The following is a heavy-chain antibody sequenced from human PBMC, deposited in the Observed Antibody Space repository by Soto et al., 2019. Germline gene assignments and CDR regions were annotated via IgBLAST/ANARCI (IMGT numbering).Heavy chain of an antibody. Sequence: ASVKVSCKASGYTFTSYGISWVRQAPGQGLEWMGWISAYNGNTNYAQKLQGRVTMTTDTSTSTAYMELRSLRPEDTAVYYCARVKRAYCSSTSCRGGVYYFDYWGQGTLVTVSS. CDR3: ARVKRAYCSSTSCRGGVYYFDY. CDR2: ISAYNGNT. D-gene: IGHD2-2*01. V-gene: IGHV1-18*01. J-gene: IGHJ4*02. CDR1: GYTFTSYG.